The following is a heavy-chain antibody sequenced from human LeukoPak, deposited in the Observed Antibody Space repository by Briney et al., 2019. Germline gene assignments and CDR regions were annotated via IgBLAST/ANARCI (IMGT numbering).Heavy chain of an antibody. D-gene: IGHD3-22*01. Sequence: ASVKVSCKASGGTFSSYAISWVRQAPGQGLEWMGRIIPIPGIANYAQKFQGRVTITADKPTSTAYMELSSLRSEDTAVYYCARTYYYDSSGYYTNWFDPWGQGTLVTVSS. CDR3: ARTYYYDSSGYYTNWFDP. V-gene: IGHV1-69*04. CDR1: GGTFSSYA. J-gene: IGHJ5*02. CDR2: IIPIPGIA.